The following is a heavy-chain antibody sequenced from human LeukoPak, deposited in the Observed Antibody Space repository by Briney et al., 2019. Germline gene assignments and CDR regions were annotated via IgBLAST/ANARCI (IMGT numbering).Heavy chain of an antibody. V-gene: IGHV4-61*05. CDR1: GGSISSSSYY. CDR2: IYYSGST. D-gene: IGHD3-22*01. Sequence: SETLSLTCTVSGGSISSSSYYWGWIRQPPGTGLEWIGYIYYSGSTNYNPSLKSRVTISVDTSKNQFSLKLSSVTAADTAVYYCARDFFPLAYYDSSGYYPFDYWGQGTLVTVSS. J-gene: IGHJ4*02. CDR3: ARDFFPLAYYDSSGYYPFDY.